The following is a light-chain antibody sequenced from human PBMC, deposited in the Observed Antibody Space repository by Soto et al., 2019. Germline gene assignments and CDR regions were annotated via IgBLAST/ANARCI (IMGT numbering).Light chain of an antibody. CDR3: QQYGSSPPIT. CDR2: GAS. CDR1: QSVSSSY. J-gene: IGKJ5*01. Sequence: EIVLTQSPGTLSLSPGERATLSCRASQSVSSSYLAWYQQKPGQAPRLLIYGASSRATGIPDRFSGSGSGTGFHLTISRLEPEDFAVYYCQQYGSSPPITFGQGTRLEIK. V-gene: IGKV3-20*01.